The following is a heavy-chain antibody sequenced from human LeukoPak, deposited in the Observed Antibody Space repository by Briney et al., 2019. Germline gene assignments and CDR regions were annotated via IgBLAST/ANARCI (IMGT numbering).Heavy chain of an antibody. Sequence: GGSLRLSCAASGFTFSNFVISWVRQAPGKGLERVSGISASGGSTYYADSVRGRFTISRGNSKNTLYLQMNSLRAEDTAVYYCAIRNYWGQGTLVTVSS. CDR3: AIRNY. D-gene: IGHD3-3*01. CDR1: GFTFSNFV. CDR2: ISASGGST. J-gene: IGHJ4*02. V-gene: IGHV3-23*01.